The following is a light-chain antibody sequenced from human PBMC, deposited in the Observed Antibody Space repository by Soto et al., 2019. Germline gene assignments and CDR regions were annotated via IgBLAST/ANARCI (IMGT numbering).Light chain of an antibody. CDR2: DVT. J-gene: IGLJ1*01. CDR3: SSYTRSNTYV. Sequence: QSALTQPASVSGSPGQSITISCTGTSGDVGGYDYVSWYQQHPGKAPKLMIYDVTNRPSGVSNRFSGSKSGNTASVTISGLRAEDEADYYCSSYTRSNTYVFGTGTKVTVL. CDR1: SGDVGGYDY. V-gene: IGLV2-14*01.